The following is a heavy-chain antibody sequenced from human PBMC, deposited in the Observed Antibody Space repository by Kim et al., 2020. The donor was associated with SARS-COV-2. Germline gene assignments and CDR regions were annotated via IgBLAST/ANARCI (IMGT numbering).Heavy chain of an antibody. CDR1: GFTFSSYA. D-gene: IGHD3-10*01. CDR2: ISGSGGST. CDR3: AKDTMVRGVHVGYYFDY. V-gene: IGHV3-23*01. J-gene: IGHJ4*02. Sequence: VGSLRLSCAASGFTFSSYAMSWVRQAPGKGLEWVSAISGSGGSTYYADSVKGRFTISRDNSKNTLYLQMNSLRAEDTAVYYCAKDTMVRGVHVGYYFDYWGQGTLVTVSS.